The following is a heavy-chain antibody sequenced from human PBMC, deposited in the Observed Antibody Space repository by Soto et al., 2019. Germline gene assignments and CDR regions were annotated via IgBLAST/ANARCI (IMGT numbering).Heavy chain of an antibody. J-gene: IGHJ6*02. Sequence: QVQLVESGGGVVQPGRSLRLSCAASGFTFSSYGMHWVRQAPGKGLEWVAVIWYDGSNKYYADSVKGRFTISRDNSKNTLYLKMNSLRAEDTDVYYCAREVVGATFYYYYYYGMDVWGQGTPVTVSS. CDR2: IWYDGSNK. CDR3: AREVVGATFYYYYYYGMDV. V-gene: IGHV3-33*01. D-gene: IGHD1-26*01. CDR1: GFTFSSYG.